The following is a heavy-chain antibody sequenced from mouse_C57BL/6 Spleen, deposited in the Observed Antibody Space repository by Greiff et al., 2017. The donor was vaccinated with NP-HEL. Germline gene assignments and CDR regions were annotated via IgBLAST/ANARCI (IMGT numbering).Heavy chain of an antibody. V-gene: IGHV1-15*01. CDR1: GYTFTDYE. CDR3: TRAPRIYYSSDFDG. Sequence: QVQLQQSGAELVRPGASVTLSCKASGYTFTDYEMHWVKQTPVHGLEWIGAIDPETGGPAYNQKFKGKAILTADKSSSTAYMELRSLTAEDSAVYYCTRAPRIYYSSDFDGWGTGTTVTVSS. J-gene: IGHJ1*03. CDR2: IDPETGGP. D-gene: IGHD1-1*01.